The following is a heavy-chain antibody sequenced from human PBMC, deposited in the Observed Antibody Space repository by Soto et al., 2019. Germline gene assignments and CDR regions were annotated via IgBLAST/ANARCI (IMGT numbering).Heavy chain of an antibody. CDR2: INHSGST. V-gene: IGHV4-34*01. Sequence: PSETLSLTCAVYGGSFSGYYWSWIRQPPGKGLEWIGEINHSGSTNYNPSLKSRVTISVDTSKNHFSLKLSSVTAADTAVYYCATLGRAVAGFDDWGQRTLVTVSS. CDR3: ATLGRAVAGFDD. CDR1: GGSFSGYY. D-gene: IGHD6-19*01. J-gene: IGHJ4*02.